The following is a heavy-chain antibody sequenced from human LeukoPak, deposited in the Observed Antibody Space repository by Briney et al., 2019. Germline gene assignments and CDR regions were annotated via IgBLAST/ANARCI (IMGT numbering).Heavy chain of an antibody. V-gene: IGHV1-69*01. CDR1: GGTFSSYA. Sequence: SVKVSCKASGGTFSSYASSWVRQAPGQGLEWMGGIIPIFGTANYAQKFQGRVTITADESTSTAYMELSSLRSEDTAVYYCARDVVPETCYYYMDVWGKGTTVTVSS. D-gene: IGHD2-2*01. J-gene: IGHJ6*03. CDR2: IIPIFGTA. CDR3: ARDVVPETCYYYMDV.